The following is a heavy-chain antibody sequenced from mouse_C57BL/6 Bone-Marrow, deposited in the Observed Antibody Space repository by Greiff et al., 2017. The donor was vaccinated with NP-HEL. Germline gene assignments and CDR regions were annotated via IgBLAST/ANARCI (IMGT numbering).Heavy chain of an antibody. J-gene: IGHJ2*01. CDR1: GYTFTSYW. D-gene: IGHD2-1*01. CDR3: ARGNYVFDY. CDR2: IDPSDSYT. V-gene: IGHV1-69*01. Sequence: QVQLQQPGAELVMPGASVKLSCKASGYTFTSYWMHWVKQRPGQGLEWIGEIDPSDSYTNYNQKFKGKSTLTVDKSSSTAYMRLSSLTSEDSAVYSCARGNYVFDYWGQGTTLTVSS.